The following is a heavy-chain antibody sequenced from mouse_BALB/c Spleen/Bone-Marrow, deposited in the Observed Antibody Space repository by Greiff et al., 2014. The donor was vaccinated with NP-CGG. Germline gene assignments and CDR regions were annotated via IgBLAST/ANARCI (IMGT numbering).Heavy chain of an antibody. V-gene: IGHV14-3*02. J-gene: IGHJ3*01. CDR1: GFNIKDTY. CDR3: ASYYYGSSSFAY. CDR2: IDPANGNT. Sequence: EVQLQQSGAELVKPGASVKLSCTASGFNIKDTYMHWVKQRPEQGLEWIGRIDPANGNTKYDPKFQGKATITADTSSNTAYLQLSSLTSEDTAVYYCASYYYGSSSFAYWGQGTLVTVPA. D-gene: IGHD1-1*01.